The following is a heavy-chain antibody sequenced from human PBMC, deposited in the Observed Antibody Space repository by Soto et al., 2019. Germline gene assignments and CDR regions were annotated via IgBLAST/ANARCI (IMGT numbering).Heavy chain of an antibody. J-gene: IGHJ3*02. CDR3: EGRDYPLHI. Sequence: QVQLLESGGGVVQPETSLRLSCAASESQFTFTNYGIHWVRQAPGKGREWVAVIWHDGSQTYYADSVRGRFTISSDNSKRTAYLQMNSLRAEDKGVYYCEGRDYPLHIWGQGTMVTVSS. CDR1: ESQFTFTNYG. V-gene: IGHV3-33*01. CDR2: IWHDGSQT. D-gene: IGHD3-10*01.